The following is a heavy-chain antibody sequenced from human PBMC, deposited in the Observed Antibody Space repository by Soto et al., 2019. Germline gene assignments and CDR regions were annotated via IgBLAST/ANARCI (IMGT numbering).Heavy chain of an antibody. V-gene: IGHV1-69*01. D-gene: IGHD5-18*01. CDR1: GGTFSSYA. J-gene: IGHJ6*02. CDR2: IIPIFGTA. Sequence: QVQLVQSGAEVKKPGSSVKVSCKASGGTFSSYAISWVRQAPGQGLEWMGGIIPIFGTANYAQKFQGRVTITADESTSTAYMELSSLRSEDTAVYYCARGPPRYGYIVWGHYYYGMDVWGQGTTVTVSS. CDR3: ARGPPRYGYIVWGHYYYGMDV.